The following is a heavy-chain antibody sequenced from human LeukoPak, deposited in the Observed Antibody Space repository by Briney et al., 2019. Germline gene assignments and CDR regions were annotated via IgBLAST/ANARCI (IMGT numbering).Heavy chain of an antibody. J-gene: IGHJ5*02. V-gene: IGHV2-5*02. CDR1: GFSRRTRGVG. D-gene: IGHD2-15*01. CDR3: AHRDTPQLDWFDP. Sequence: SGPTLVSPPQTLTLTCTFSGFSRRTRGVGVGWIRQPPGKALQSLSLIYGDEDKRSSPSLKSKLTFTKDTSQTPVDLPMSNMEPVDTATYYCAHRDTPQLDWFDPWGQGTLVTVSS. CDR2: IYGDEDK.